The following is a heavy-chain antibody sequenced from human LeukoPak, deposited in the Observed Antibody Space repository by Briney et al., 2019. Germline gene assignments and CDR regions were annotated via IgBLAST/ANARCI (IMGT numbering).Heavy chain of an antibody. CDR2: INSNSGGT. Sequence: ASVKVSCKASGYTFTGYYMHWVRQAPGQGREWMGWINSNSGGTKYAQKFLGRVTMTRDTAISTVYMELSRLRSDDTAVYYCARGEKPETVAGPTDYYYYYGMDVWGQGTTVTVSS. CDR1: GYTFTGYY. D-gene: IGHD6-19*01. J-gene: IGHJ6*02. CDR3: ARGEKPETVAGPTDYYYYYGMDV. V-gene: IGHV1-2*02.